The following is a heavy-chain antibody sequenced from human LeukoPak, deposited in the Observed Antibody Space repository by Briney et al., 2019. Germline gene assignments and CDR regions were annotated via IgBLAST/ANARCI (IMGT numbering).Heavy chain of an antibody. D-gene: IGHD5-18*01. CDR3: ARDAYSSPMDV. CDR2: INHSGST. Sequence: SETLSLTCAVYGGSFSGYYWSWIRQPPGKGLEWIGEINHSGSTNYNPSLKSRVTISVDTSKNQFSLKLSSVTAADTAVYYCARDAYSSPMDVWGKVTTVTVSS. J-gene: IGHJ6*03. V-gene: IGHV4-34*01. CDR1: GGSFSGYY.